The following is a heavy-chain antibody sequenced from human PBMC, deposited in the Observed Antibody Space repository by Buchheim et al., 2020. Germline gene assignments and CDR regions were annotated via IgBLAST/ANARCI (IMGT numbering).Heavy chain of an antibody. CDR1: GGSISSSSYY. Sequence: QLQLQESGPGLVKPSETLSLTCTVSGGSISSSSYYWGWIRQPPGKGLEWIGSIYYSGSTYYNPSLKSRVTISVDTSKNQFSLKLSSVTAADTAVYYCARRGSYDFWNGYLIDYWGQGTL. V-gene: IGHV4-39*01. D-gene: IGHD3-3*01. J-gene: IGHJ4*02. CDR3: ARRGSYDFWNGYLIDY. CDR2: IYYSGST.